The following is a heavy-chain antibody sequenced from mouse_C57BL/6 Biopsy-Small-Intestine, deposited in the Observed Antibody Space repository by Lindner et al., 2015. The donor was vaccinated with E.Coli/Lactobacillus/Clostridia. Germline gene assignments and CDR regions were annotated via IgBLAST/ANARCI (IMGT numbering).Heavy chain of an antibody. CDR3: TRSLAMSMPLDL. D-gene: IGHD6-1*01. Sequence: SVKVSCKVSGGDFKNYHINWVRQAPGQGLEWIGDILPLFQRTKYAQKFQNRVTITADASTSTAHMEMRSLVSEDTAVYYCTRSLAMSMPLDLWGQGSLVSVS. J-gene: IGHJ3*02. CDR2: ILPLFQRT. V-gene: IGHV14-2*02. CDR1: GGDFKNYH.